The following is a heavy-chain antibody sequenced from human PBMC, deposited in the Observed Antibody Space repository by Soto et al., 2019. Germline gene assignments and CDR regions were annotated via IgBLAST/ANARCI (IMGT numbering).Heavy chain of an antibody. D-gene: IGHD2-15*01. J-gene: IGHJ5*01. Sequence: QITLKESGRTLVKPTQTLTLTCTFSGFSLSTHGVGVGWVRQPAGKALEWLALIYWDDDKRYSASLNSRLTITKDTSKNQVVLTMTNMDPVDTATYYCAHAMLYCTGGSCSTWFDSWGQGTLVTVSS. CDR1: GFSLSTHGVG. CDR2: IYWDDDK. V-gene: IGHV2-5*02. CDR3: AHAMLYCTGGSCSTWFDS.